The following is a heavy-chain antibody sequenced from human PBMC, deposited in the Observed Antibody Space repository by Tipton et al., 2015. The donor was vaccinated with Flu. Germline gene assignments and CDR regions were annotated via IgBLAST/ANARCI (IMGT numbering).Heavy chain of an antibody. Sequence: LTCTVSGGSISSSTYYWGWIRQSPGKGLEWIGSIFYSGDTYYNPSLKSRVTISVDTSKNQFSLRLTSVTAADTAVFYCARLGFSGSYFDYWGQGTLVTVSS. J-gene: IGHJ4*02. CDR1: GGSISSSTYY. D-gene: IGHD1-26*01. V-gene: IGHV4-39*01. CDR3: ARLGFSGSYFDY. CDR2: IFYSGDT.